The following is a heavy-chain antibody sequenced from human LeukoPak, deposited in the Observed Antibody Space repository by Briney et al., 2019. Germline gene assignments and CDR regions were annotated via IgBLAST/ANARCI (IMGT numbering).Heavy chain of an antibody. D-gene: IGHD2-15*01. Sequence: SETLSLTCAVYGGSFSGYYWSWIRQPPGKGLEWIGGINHSGSTNYNPSLKSRVTISVDTSKNQFSLKLSSVTAADTAVYYCARGFHYCSGGSCYLGRYNWFDPWGQGTLVTVSS. CDR2: INHSGST. CDR1: GGSFSGYY. J-gene: IGHJ5*02. CDR3: ARGFHYCSGGSCYLGRYNWFDP. V-gene: IGHV4-34*01.